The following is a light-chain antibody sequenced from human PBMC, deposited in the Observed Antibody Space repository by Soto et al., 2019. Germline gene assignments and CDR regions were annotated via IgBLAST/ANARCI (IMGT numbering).Light chain of an antibody. CDR3: QSYDSSLSDLYV. J-gene: IGLJ1*01. CDR2: DND. Sequence: SVLTQPPSVSGAPGQRVTISCTGSDSNIGAGYDVHWYQQVPGTAPKLLIYDNDSRPSGVPDRFSGSKSGSSASLAITGLQAEDEADYYCQSYDSSLSDLYVFGTGTKVTVL. CDR1: DSNIGAGYD. V-gene: IGLV1-40*01.